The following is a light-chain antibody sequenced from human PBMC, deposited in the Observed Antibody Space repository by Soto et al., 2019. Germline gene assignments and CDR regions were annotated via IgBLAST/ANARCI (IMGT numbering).Light chain of an antibody. CDR2: EVS. Sequence: QSVLTQPASVSGSPGQSITISCTGTSSDVGGYNYVSWYQQHPGKAPKLMIYEVSNRPSGVSNRFSGSKSGNTASLPISGLQAEDEADYYCSSYTSSSPNVVFGGGTKVTVL. V-gene: IGLV2-14*01. J-gene: IGLJ2*01. CDR1: SSDVGGYNY. CDR3: SSYTSSSPNVV.